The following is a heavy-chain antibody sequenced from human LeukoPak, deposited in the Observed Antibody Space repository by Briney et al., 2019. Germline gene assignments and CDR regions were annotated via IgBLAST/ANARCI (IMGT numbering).Heavy chain of an antibody. CDR1: GYTFTGYA. D-gene: IGHD5-12*01. CDR2: INAGNGNT. V-gene: IGHV1-3*01. J-gene: IGHJ3*02. CDR3: ARAQGGYDFAAFDI. Sequence: ASVKVSCKASGYTFTGYALHWVRQAPGQRPEWMGWINAGNGNTKSSQKFQGRVTLTRDKSASTAYMELSSLTSEDTAVYYCARAQGGYDFAAFDIWGQGTVVIVSS.